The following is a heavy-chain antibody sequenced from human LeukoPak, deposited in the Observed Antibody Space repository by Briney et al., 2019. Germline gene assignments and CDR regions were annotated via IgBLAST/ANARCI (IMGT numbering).Heavy chain of an antibody. J-gene: IGHJ4*02. D-gene: IGHD3-22*01. CDR1: GFTFSSYA. CDR3: AKNVPRQYYYDSSGNPDY. V-gene: IGHV3-23*01. CDR2: ISGSGGST. Sequence: GGSLRLSCAASGFTFSSYAMSWVRQAPGKGLEWVSAISGSGGSTYYAGSVKGRFTISRDNSKNTLYLQMNSLRAEDTAVYYCAKNVPRQYYYDSSGNPDYWGQGTLVTVSS.